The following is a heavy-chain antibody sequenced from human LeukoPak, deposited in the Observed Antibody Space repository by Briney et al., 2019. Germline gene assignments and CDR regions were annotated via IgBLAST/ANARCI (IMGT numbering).Heavy chain of an antibody. CDR3: ARHGLRGSPDY. Sequence: SETLSLTCAVYGGSFSGYYWSWIRQPPGKGLEWIGEINHSGSTNYNPSLKSRVTISVDTSKNQFSLKLSSVTAADTAVYYCARHGLRGSPDYWGQGTLVTVSS. V-gene: IGHV4-34*01. CDR2: INHSGST. D-gene: IGHD3-16*01. J-gene: IGHJ4*02. CDR1: GGSFSGYY.